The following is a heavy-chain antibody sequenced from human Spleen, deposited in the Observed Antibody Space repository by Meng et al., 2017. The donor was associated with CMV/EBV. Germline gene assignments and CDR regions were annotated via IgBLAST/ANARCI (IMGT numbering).Heavy chain of an antibody. J-gene: IGHJ4*02. V-gene: IGHV1-18*01. CDR3: ARGRLGYCSGGSCYS. CDR2: ISAYNGNT. CDR1: GYTFTSYG. Sequence: ASVKVSCKASGYTFTSYGISWVRQAPGQGLEWMGWISAYNGNTNYAQKLQGRVTMITDTSTSTAYMELRSLRSDDTAVYYCARGRLGYCSGGSCYSWGQGTLVTVSS. D-gene: IGHD2-15*01.